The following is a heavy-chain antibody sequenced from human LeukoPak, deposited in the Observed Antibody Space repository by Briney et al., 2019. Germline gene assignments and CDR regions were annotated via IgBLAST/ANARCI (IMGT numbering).Heavy chain of an antibody. J-gene: IGHJ4*02. CDR2: ISSSSHYL. CDR3: ARELNYYDSSGTFDY. Sequence: PGWSLRLSCAASGFTFSSYSMNWVRQAPGKGLEWVSSISSSSHYLYYADSVKGRFTISRDNAKNSLYLQMNSLRAEDTAVYYCARELNYYDSSGTFDYWGQGTLVTVSS. CDR1: GFTFSSYS. V-gene: IGHV3-21*01. D-gene: IGHD3-22*01.